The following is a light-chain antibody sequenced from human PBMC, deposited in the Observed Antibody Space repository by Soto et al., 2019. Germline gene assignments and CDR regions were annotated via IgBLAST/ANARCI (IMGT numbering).Light chain of an antibody. CDR2: GAS. CDR3: HQYGTSLWT. CDR1: QSVSSSF. J-gene: IGKJ1*01. V-gene: IGKV3-20*01. Sequence: EIMLTQSPGTLSLSPGERATLSCRASQSVSSSFLAWYQQKPGQAPRLLIYGASSRATGIPDRFSGSGSGTEFTLTISRLEPEDVSVYLCHQYGTSLWTFGQGTKVEIK.